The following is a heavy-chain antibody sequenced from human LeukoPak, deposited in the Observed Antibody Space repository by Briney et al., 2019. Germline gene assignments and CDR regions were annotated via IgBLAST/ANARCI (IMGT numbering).Heavy chain of an antibody. CDR2: MNPDTGNT. V-gene: IGHV1-8*01. CDR3: ARNYYYMDV. J-gene: IGHJ6*03. CDR1: GYTFTSYD. Sequence: ASVKVSCKASGYTFTSYDINWVRQATGQGLEWMGWMNPDTGNTGYAQKFQGRVTMTRDTSISTAYMELSRLRSDDTAVYYCARNYYYMDVWGKGTTVTVSS.